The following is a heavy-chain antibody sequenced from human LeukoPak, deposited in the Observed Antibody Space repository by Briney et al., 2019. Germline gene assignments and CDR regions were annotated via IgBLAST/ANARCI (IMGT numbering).Heavy chain of an antibody. CDR2: ISYDGSNK. V-gene: IGHV3-30*03. CDR1: GFTFSSYG. CDR3: ARRAGAYSHPYDY. J-gene: IGHJ4*02. D-gene: IGHD4/OR15-4a*01. Sequence: GGSLRLSCAASGFTFSSYGMHWVRQAPGKGLEWVAVISYDGSNKYYADSVKGRFTISRDNSKNTLYLQMNSLTVEDTAVYYCARRAGAYSHPYDYWGQGTLVTVSS.